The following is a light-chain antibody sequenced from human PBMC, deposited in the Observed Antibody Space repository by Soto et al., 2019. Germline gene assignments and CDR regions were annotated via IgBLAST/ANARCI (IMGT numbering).Light chain of an antibody. CDR3: QQYGSSPRT. V-gene: IGKV3-20*01. CDR1: QSISDT. Sequence: EIVVTQSPATLSVSAGERATLSCRASQSISDTLAWYQQKPGQAPRLLIYGASNRATGFPDRFSGSGSGTDFTLTITRLEPEDFAVYFCQQYGSSPRTFGQGTKVDIK. J-gene: IGKJ1*01. CDR2: GAS.